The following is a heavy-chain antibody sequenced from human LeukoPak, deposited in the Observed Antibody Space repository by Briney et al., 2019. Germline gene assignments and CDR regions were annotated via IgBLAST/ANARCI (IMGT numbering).Heavy chain of an antibody. J-gene: IGHJ3*02. Sequence: GGSLRLSCAASGFTFSSYAMHWVRQAPGKGLEYVSAISSNGGSTYYANSVKGRFTISRDNSKNTLYLQMGSLRAEDMAVYYCARDGAVAGNDAFDIWGQGTMVTVSS. CDR3: ARDGAVAGNDAFDI. CDR1: GFTFSSYA. D-gene: IGHD6-19*01. CDR2: ISSNGGST. V-gene: IGHV3-64*01.